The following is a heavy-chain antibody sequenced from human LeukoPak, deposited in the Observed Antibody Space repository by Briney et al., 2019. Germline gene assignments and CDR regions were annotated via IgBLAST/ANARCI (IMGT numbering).Heavy chain of an antibody. J-gene: IGHJ4*02. Sequence: PGGSLRLSCAASGFTFSSYAMHWVRQAPGKGLEWVAVISYDGSNKYYADSVKGRFTISRDNSKNTLYLQMNSLRAEDTAVYYCARGTIAVAGTGSFDYWGQGTLVTVSS. D-gene: IGHD6-19*01. V-gene: IGHV3-30-3*01. CDR1: GFTFSSYA. CDR3: ARGTIAVAGTGSFDY. CDR2: ISYDGSNK.